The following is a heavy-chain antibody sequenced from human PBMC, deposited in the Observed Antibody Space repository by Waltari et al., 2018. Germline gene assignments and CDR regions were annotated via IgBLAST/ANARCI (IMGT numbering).Heavy chain of an antibody. D-gene: IGHD3-10*01. J-gene: IGHJ4*02. CDR1: GFPFRTYA. Sequence: EVQLLESGGGLVQPGESLRLSCAASGFPFRTYAMSWVRQAPGKGLEWVSLITGNGDTIKYADSVKGRFTISRDNSKNTLYLQMNSLRADDMAVYYCAKDVSPDGFNDLDYWGQGTLVTVSS. V-gene: IGHV3-23*01. CDR2: ITGNGDTI. CDR3: AKDVSPDGFNDLDY.